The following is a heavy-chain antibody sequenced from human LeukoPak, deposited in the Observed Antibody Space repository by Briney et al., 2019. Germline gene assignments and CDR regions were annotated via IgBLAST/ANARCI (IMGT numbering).Heavy chain of an antibody. V-gene: IGHV1-69*05. D-gene: IGHD3-22*01. J-gene: IGHJ4*02. Sequence: ASVKVSCKASAGTFSSYAISWVRQAPGQGLEWMGRIIPIFGTANYAQKFQGRVTITTDESTSTAYMELSSLRSEDTAVYYCARDHTYDSSGYYYSYFDYCGQGTLVTVSS. CDR2: IIPIFGTA. CDR1: AGTFSSYA. CDR3: ARDHTYDSSGYYYSYFDY.